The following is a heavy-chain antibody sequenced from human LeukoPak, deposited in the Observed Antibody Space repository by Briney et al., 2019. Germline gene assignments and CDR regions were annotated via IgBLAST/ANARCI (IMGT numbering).Heavy chain of an antibody. CDR1: GGSISSYY. Sequence: SETLSLTCTVSGGSISSYYWSWIRQPAGKGLEWIGRIYTSGSTNYNPSLKSRVTMSVDTSMNQFSLKLSSVTAADTAVYYCARTSIAALDFDYWGQGTLVTVSS. J-gene: IGHJ4*02. CDR2: IYTSGST. V-gene: IGHV4-4*07. D-gene: IGHD6-13*01. CDR3: ARTSIAALDFDY.